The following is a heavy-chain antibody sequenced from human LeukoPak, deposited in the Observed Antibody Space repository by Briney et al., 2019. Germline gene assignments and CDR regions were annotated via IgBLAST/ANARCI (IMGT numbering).Heavy chain of an antibody. CDR2: ISGSGGST. D-gene: IGHD3-22*01. Sequence: PGGSLRLSCAASGFTFSSYAMSWVRQAPGKGLEWVSAISGSGGSTYYADSVKGRFTISRDNSKNALYLQMNSLRAEDTAVYYCAKAPYDSNYFDYWGQGTLVTVSS. CDR3: AKAPYDSNYFDY. J-gene: IGHJ4*02. CDR1: GFTFSSYA. V-gene: IGHV3-23*01.